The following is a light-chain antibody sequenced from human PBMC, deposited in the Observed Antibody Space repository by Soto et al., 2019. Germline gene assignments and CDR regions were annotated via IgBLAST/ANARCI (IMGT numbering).Light chain of an antibody. CDR2: DVS. Sequence: QSPLTQPAFVSGSPGQSLTISWTGTSSDVGGYNYVSWYQQHPGKAPKLMIYDVSNRPSGVSNRFSGSKSGNTASLTISGLQAEDEADYYCSSYTSSSYVVFGGGTKLTVL. J-gene: IGLJ2*01. V-gene: IGLV2-14*01. CDR1: SSDVGGYNY. CDR3: SSYTSSSYVV.